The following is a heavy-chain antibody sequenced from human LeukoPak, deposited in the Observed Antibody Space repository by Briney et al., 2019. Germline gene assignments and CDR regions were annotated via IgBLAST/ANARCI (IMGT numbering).Heavy chain of an antibody. CDR2: INPNSGGT. D-gene: IGHD6-19*01. J-gene: IGHJ6*02. V-gene: IGHV1-2*04. CDR3: ARDLGVEVAGNMDV. Sequence: ASVKVSCKASGYTFTGYYMHWVRQAPGQGLEWMGWINPNSGGTNYAQKFQGWVTMTRDTSISTAYMELSRLRSDDTAVYYCARDLGVEVAGNMDVWGQGTTVTVSS. CDR1: GYTFTGYY.